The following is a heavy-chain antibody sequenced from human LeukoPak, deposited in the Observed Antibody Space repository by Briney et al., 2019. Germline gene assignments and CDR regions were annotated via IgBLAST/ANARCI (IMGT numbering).Heavy chain of an antibody. Sequence: SVKVSCKASGGTLSSYAINWVRQAPGQGLEWIGRIIPIFGIVNYAQNFQGRGTITADKSTNTAYMELSSLRSEDTAFYYCARADSSGYSLDENFDYWGQGTLVTVSS. D-gene: IGHD3-22*01. CDR3: ARADSSGYSLDENFDY. CDR2: IIPIFGIV. CDR1: GGTLSSYA. J-gene: IGHJ4*02. V-gene: IGHV1-69*04.